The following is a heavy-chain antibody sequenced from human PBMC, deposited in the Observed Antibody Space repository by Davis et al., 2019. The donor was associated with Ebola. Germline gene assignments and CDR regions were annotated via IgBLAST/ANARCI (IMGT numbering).Heavy chain of an antibody. Sequence: GGSLRLSCAASGFTFSSYDMSWVRQAPGKGLEWVSVISGSGSSTYYADSVKGRFTISRDISKNTLYLQMQSLRAEDTAVYYCTKAGFLQWLIDYYYCFMDVWGKGTTVTVSS. CDR2: ISGSGSST. CDR3: TKAGFLQWLIDYYYCFMDV. V-gene: IGHV3-23*01. J-gene: IGHJ6*03. CDR1: GFTFSSYD. D-gene: IGHD3-3*01.